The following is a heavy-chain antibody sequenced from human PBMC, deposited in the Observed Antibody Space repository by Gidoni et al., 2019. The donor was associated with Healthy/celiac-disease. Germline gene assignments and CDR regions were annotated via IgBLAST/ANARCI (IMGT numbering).Heavy chain of an antibody. J-gene: IGHJ6*02. D-gene: IGHD3-3*01. CDR1: GYTFTSYY. Sequence: QVQLVQSGAEVKKPGASVKVSCKASGYTFTSYYINWVRQAPGQGLEGMGIINPSGGSTSYAQKFQGRVTMTRDTSTSTVYMELSSLRSEDTAVYYCARGTLRFLEWTNYGMDVWGQGTTVTVSS. CDR2: INPSGGST. CDR3: ARGTLRFLEWTNYGMDV. V-gene: IGHV1-46*01.